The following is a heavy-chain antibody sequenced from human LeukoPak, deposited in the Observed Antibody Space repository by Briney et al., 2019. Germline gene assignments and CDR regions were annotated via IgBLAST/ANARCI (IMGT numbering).Heavy chain of an antibody. CDR1: GFTFSSYG. CDR2: IWYDGSNK. D-gene: IGHD3-16*01. J-gene: IGHJ4*02. Sequence: PGGSLRLSCAASGFTFSSYGMHWVRQAPGKGLEWVAVIWYDGSNKYYADSVKGRFTISRDNSKNTLYLQMNSLRAEDTAVYYCAKQGPSVRFFWDYWGQGTLVTVSS. V-gene: IGHV3-33*06. CDR3: AKQGPSVRFFWDY.